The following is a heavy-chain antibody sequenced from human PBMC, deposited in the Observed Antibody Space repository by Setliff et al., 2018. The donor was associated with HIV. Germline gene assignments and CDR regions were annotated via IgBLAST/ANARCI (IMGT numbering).Heavy chain of an antibody. CDR3: ATVQGGVRGVIRDGFDI. D-gene: IGHD3-10*01. CDR2: VDPEDGET. V-gene: IGHV1-69-2*01. Sequence: ASVKVSCKASAYTFTDYYMHWVQQAPGKGLEWMGRVDPEDGETIYAEKFDGRVTLTADTSTDTAYMELSSLRSEDTAVYYCATVQGGVRGVIRDGFDIWGQGTMVTVSS. CDR1: AYTFTDYY. J-gene: IGHJ3*02.